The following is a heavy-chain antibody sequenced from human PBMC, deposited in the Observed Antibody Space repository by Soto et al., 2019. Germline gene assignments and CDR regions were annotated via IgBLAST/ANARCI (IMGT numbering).Heavy chain of an antibody. CDR2: ISYDGSNK. Sequence: GGSLRLSCAASGFTFSSYAMHWVRQAPGKGLEWVAVISYDGSNKYYADSVKGRFTISRDNSKNTLYLQMNSLRAEDTAVYYCARDHHGGASYYFDYWGQGTLVTVSS. CDR1: GFTFSSYA. D-gene: IGHD3-16*01. J-gene: IGHJ4*02. V-gene: IGHV3-30-3*01. CDR3: ARDHHGGASYYFDY.